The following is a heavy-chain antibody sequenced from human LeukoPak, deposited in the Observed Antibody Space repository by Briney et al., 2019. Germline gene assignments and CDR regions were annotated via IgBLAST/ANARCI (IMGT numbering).Heavy chain of an antibody. V-gene: IGHV3-33*08. CDR3: ARVASASYYHDSRATVDY. CDR1: GFTFSSYG. Sequence: GSLRLSCAASGFTFSSYGMHWVRQAPGKGLEWVAAIWYDGGNKYYADSVKGGFTISRDNSKNTLNLQINKLTAEDTAVYSCARVASASYYHDSRATVDYWGQGTLVTVSS. J-gene: IGHJ4*02. CDR2: IWYDGGNK. D-gene: IGHD3-22*01.